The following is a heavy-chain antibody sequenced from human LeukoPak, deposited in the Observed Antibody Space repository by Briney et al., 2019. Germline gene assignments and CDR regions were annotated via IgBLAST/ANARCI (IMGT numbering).Heavy chain of an antibody. CDR1: GGSISSGSYY. J-gene: IGHJ4*02. CDR2: IYTSGST. D-gene: IGHD6-13*01. V-gene: IGHV4-61*02. CDR3: ARAFRGSSSWTKTYYFDY. Sequence: SETLSLTCTVSGGSISSGSYYWSWLRQPAGKGLEWIGRIYTSGSTNYNPSLKSRVTISVDTSKNQFSLKLSSVTAADTAVYYCARAFRGSSSWTKTYYFDYWGQGTLVTVSS.